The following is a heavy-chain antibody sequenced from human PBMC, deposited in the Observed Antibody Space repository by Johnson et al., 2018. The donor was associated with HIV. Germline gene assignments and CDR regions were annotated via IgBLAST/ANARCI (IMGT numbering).Heavy chain of an antibody. D-gene: IGHD6-6*01. Sequence: VQLLESGGGLVQPGGSLRLSCAASGFTVSSNYMSWVRQAPGKGLEWVAVIYSGGSTYYADSVKGRFTISRDNSKNTLYLQMDSLRAEDTALYYCAKGGIATRFFDIWGQGTMVTVSS. CDR2: IYSGGST. J-gene: IGHJ3*02. CDR1: GFTVSSNY. V-gene: IGHV3-66*01. CDR3: AKGGIATRFFDI.